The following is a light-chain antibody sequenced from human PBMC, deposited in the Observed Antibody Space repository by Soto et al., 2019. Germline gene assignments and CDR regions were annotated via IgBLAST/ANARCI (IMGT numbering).Light chain of an antibody. V-gene: IGKV1-5*01. Sequence: DIQMTQSPSTLSAFVGDRVTITCRASQSISSWLAWYQQKAGKAPRLLIFDASTLESGVPSRFSGSGSGTEFTLTITSLQPDDFATYYCQQYESPSPFTFGPGTNVDLK. J-gene: IGKJ3*01. CDR1: QSISSW. CDR3: QQYESPSPFT. CDR2: DAS.